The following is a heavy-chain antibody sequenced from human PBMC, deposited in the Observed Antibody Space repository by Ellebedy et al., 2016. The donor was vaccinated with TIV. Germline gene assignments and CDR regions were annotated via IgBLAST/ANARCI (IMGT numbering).Heavy chain of an antibody. V-gene: IGHV4-34*01. D-gene: IGHD5-12*01. CDR1: GGSFSGDY. CDR2: IHDSGST. Sequence: MPSETLSLTCTVYGGSFSGDYWSWIRQPPGKGLEWIGEIHDSGSTNYNPSLKRRVTISVDTSKNQLSLKLSSVTAAATAVYYCARGPNRCYSGYLLSGLDYWGQGSLVTVSS. J-gene: IGHJ4*02. CDR3: ARGPNRCYSGYLLSGLDY.